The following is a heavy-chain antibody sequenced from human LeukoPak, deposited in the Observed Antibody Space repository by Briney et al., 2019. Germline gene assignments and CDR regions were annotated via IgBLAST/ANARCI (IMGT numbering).Heavy chain of an antibody. CDR3: ARGSGLRSSGWYQYYYYYMDV. Sequence: GGSLRLSCAASGFTFSDNYMSWIRQAPGKGLEWVSYISSSGSIYYADSVKGRFTISRDNAKNSLYMKMNSLRAEDTAVYYCARGSGLRSSGWYQYYYYYMDVWGKGTTVTVSS. J-gene: IGHJ6*03. D-gene: IGHD6-19*01. CDR1: GFTFSDNY. V-gene: IGHV3-11*04. CDR2: ISSSGSI.